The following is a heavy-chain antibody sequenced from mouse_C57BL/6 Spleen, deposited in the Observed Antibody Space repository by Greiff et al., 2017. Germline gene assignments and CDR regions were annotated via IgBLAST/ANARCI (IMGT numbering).Heavy chain of an antibody. CDR1: GYTFTDYE. CDR3: TRGGNFYAMDY. V-gene: IGHV1-15*01. CDR2: IDPETGGT. D-gene: IGHD2-1*01. Sequence: VQLQQSGAELVRPGASVTLSCKASGYTFTDYEMHWVKQTPVHGLAWIGAIDPETGGTAYNQKFKGKAILTAEKSSSTAYMELRSLTSEDSAVYYCTRGGNFYAMDYWGQGTSVTVSS. J-gene: IGHJ4*01.